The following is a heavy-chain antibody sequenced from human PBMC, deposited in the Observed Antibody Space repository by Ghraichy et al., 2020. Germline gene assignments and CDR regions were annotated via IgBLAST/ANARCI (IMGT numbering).Heavy chain of an antibody. CDR2: INPSGGSA. V-gene: IGHV1-46*01. CDR1: GYTFTTYY. D-gene: IGHD5-18*01. CDR3: ARGGNTANYYYYYGLDV. J-gene: IGHJ6*02. Sequence: ASVKVSCKASGYTFTTYYIHWVRQAPGQGLEWMAMINPSGGSANNAQKFQGRVTMTRDTSTGTVFMQLSSLRSDDTAVYYCARGGNTANYYYYYGLDVWGQGTTVTVSS.